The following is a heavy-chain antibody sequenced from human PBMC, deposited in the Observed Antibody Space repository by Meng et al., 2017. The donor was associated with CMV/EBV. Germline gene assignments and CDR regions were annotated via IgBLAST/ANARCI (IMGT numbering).Heavy chain of an antibody. J-gene: IGHJ5*02. CDR3: ARGAYRITIFGVVITPWFDP. CDR1: GGSFSGYY. Sequence: GSLRLSCAVYGGSFSGYYWSWIRQPPGKGLEWIGEINHSGSTNYNPSLKGRVTISVDTSKNQFSLKLSSVTAADTAVYYCARGAYRITIFGVVITPWFDPWGQGTLVTVSS. CDR2: INHSGST. D-gene: IGHD3-3*01. V-gene: IGHV4-34*01.